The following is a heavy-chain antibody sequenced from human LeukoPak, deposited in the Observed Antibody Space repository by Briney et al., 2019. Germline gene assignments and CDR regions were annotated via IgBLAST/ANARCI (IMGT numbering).Heavy chain of an antibody. CDR3: ASITGTTGWFDP. Sequence: ASVKVSCKASGYTFTSYDINWVRQATGQGLEWMGWINPNSGGTNYAQKFQGRVTMTRDTSISTAYMELSRLRSDDTAVYYCASITGTTGWFDPWGQGTLVTVSS. J-gene: IGHJ5*02. CDR2: INPNSGGT. CDR1: GYTFTSYD. V-gene: IGHV1-2*02. D-gene: IGHD1-7*01.